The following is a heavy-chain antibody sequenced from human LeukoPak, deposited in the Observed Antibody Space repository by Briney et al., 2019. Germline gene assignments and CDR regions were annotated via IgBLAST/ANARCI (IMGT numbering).Heavy chain of an antibody. D-gene: IGHD3-16*01. CDR3: AKDTPLCYFDY. CDR1: GFTFSSYG. V-gene: IGHV3-30*02. J-gene: IGHJ4*02. Sequence: QPGGSLRLSCAASGFTFSSYGMHWIRQAPGKGLEWVAFTRNDGSIIYNADSVKGRFTISRDNSKNTLYLQMNSLRADDTAVYYCAKDTPLCYFDYWGQGTLVTVSS. CDR2: TRNDGSII.